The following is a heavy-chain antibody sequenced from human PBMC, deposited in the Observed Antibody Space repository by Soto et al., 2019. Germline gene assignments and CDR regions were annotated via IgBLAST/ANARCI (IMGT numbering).Heavy chain of an antibody. Sequence: GGSLRLSCAASGFTFSSYSMNWVRQAPGKGLEWVSSISSSSSYIYYADSVKGRFTISRDNAKNSLYLQMNSLRAEDTAVYYCARVFGVVIESWFDPWGQGTLVTVSS. CDR2: ISSSSSYI. CDR1: GFTFSSYS. CDR3: ARVFGVVIESWFDP. J-gene: IGHJ5*02. D-gene: IGHD3-3*01. V-gene: IGHV3-21*01.